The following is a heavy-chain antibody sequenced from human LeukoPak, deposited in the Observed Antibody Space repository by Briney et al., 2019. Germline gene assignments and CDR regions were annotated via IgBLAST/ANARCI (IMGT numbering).Heavy chain of an antibody. D-gene: IGHD3-10*01. CDR2: IYSGGST. Sequence: GGSLRLSCAASGFTVSSNYMSWVRQAPGKGLEWVSVIYSGGSTYYADSVRGRFTISRDNAKNSLYLQMNSLRAEDTAVYYCARGFRPLRDLDAFDIWGQGTMVTVSS. CDR3: ARGFRPLRDLDAFDI. V-gene: IGHV3-53*01. J-gene: IGHJ3*02. CDR1: GFTVSSNY.